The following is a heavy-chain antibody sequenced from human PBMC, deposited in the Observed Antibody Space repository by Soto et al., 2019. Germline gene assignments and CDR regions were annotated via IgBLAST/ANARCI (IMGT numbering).Heavy chain of an antibody. CDR3: ARSRAAVAGYNWFDP. D-gene: IGHD6-19*01. Sequence: PGGSLRLSCAASGFTFSSYGMHWVRQAPGKGLEWVAVIWYDGSNKYYADSVKGRFTISRDNSKNTLYLQMNSLRAEDTAVYYCARSRAAVAGYNWFDPWGQGTLVTVSS. CDR2: IWYDGSNK. J-gene: IGHJ5*02. V-gene: IGHV3-33*01. CDR1: GFTFSSYG.